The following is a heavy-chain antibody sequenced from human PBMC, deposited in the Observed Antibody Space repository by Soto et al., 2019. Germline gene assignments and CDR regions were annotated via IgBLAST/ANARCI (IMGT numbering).Heavy chain of an antibody. V-gene: IGHV4-59*11. CDR1: WGYIGGHY. CDR2: MYNTGST. CDR3: ARDLWGYCGTDCYPLDV. D-gene: IGHD2-21*02. Sequence: SVTLSLPCTVFWGYIGGHYWSWIRQPTGKGLEWIGYMYNTGSTVYNPSFKSRVTISVDTSKNQFSLKLNSVTAADTAVYYCARDLWGYCGTDCYPLDVWGQGTTVTVS. J-gene: IGHJ6*02.